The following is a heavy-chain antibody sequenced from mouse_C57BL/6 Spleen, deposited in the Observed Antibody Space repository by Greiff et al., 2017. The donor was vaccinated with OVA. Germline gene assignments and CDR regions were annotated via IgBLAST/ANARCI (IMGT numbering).Heavy chain of an antibody. D-gene: IGHD2-4*01. J-gene: IGHJ1*03. CDR2: IYPGDGDT. CDR1: GYAFSSSW. Sequence: QVQLQQSGPELVKPGASVKISCKASGYAFSSSWMNWVKQRPGKGLEWIGRIYPGDGDTNYNGKFKGKATLTADKSSSTAYMQLSSLTSEDSAVYCCARSSYDYDAHWYFDVWGTGTTVTVSS. CDR3: ARSSYDYDAHWYFDV. V-gene: IGHV1-82*01.